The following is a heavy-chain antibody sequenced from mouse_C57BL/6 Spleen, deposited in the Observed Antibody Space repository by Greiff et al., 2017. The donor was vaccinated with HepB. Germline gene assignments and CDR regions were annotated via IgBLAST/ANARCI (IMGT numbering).Heavy chain of an antibody. D-gene: IGHD1-1*01. CDR2: IDPSDSET. CDR1: GYTFTSYW. V-gene: IGHV1-52*01. J-gene: IGHJ3*01. Sequence: QVQLQQPGAELVRPGSSVKLSCKASGYTFTSYWMHWVKQRPIQGLEWIGNIDPSDSETHYNQKFKDKATLTVDKSSSTASMQLSSLTSEDSAVYYCARGDCGSSSFAYWGQGTLGTVSA. CDR3: ARGDCGSSSFAY.